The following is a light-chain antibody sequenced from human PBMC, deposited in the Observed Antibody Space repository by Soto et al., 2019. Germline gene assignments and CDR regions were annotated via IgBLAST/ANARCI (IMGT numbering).Light chain of an antibody. J-gene: IGLJ3*02. CDR1: SSDVGGYNY. Sequence: QSALTQPASVSGSPGQSITISCTGTSSDVGGYNYVSWYQQNRGKAPKLMIYDVSNRPSGVSNRFSGSKSGNTASLTISGLQAEDEADYYCSSYTSSSTLVFGGGTKLTVL. CDR3: SSYTSSSTLV. CDR2: DVS. V-gene: IGLV2-14*01.